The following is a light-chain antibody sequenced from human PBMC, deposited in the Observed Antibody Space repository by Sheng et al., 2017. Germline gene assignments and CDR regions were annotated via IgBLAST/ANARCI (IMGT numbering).Light chain of an antibody. Sequence: QSALTQPASVSGSPGQSITISCTGTSSDVGGYNYVSWYQQHPGKAPKLMIYDVSNRPSGVSNRFSGSKSGNTASLTISGLQAEDEADYYCSSYTSSSTGVFG. CDR3: SSYTSSSTGV. CDR2: DVS. V-gene: IGLV2-14*01. J-gene: IGLJ2*01. CDR1: SSDVGGYNY.